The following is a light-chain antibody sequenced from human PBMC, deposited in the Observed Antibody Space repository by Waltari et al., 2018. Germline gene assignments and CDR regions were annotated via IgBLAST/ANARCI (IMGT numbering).Light chain of an antibody. Sequence: SSELTQDPAVSVALGQTVRITCQGDSLRSYYASWYQQKPGQAPVLVIYGKNNRPSGIPDRFSGSSSGNTASLTIPGAQAADEPDSYCNSRDSRGNLYVFVTGTKVTVL. J-gene: IGLJ1*01. CDR1: SLRSYY. V-gene: IGLV3-19*01. CDR2: GKN. CDR3: NSRDSRGNLYV.